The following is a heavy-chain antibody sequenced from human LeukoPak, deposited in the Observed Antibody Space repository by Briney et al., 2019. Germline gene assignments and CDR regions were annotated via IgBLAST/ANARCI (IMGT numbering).Heavy chain of an antibody. CDR3: ARDPRLHYSSGWYLRPGWFDP. Sequence: GGSLRLSCAASGFTFSSYAMGWVRQAPGKGLEWVSAISGSGGSTYYTDSVKGRFTISRDSSKNTLYLQMNSLRAEDTAVYYCARDPRLHYSSGWYLRPGWFDPWGQGTLVTVSS. CDR2: ISGSGGST. D-gene: IGHD6-19*01. J-gene: IGHJ5*02. CDR1: GFTFSSYA. V-gene: IGHV3-23*01.